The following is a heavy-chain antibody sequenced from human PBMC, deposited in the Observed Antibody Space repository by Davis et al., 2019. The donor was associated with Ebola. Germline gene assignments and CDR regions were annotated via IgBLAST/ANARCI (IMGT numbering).Heavy chain of an antibody. CDR3: ARDLRYYDFWSGYSF. V-gene: IGHV1-3*04. CDR2: IHTGNGNT. Sequence: AASVKVSCKASGYTFTTYTMHWVRQAPGHRLEWMGWIHTGNGNTKYSQKFQGRVTITRDTSASTAYMELSSLRSEDTTVYYCARDLRYYDFWSGYSFWGQGTLVTVSS. CDR1: GYTFTTYT. J-gene: IGHJ4*02. D-gene: IGHD3-3*01.